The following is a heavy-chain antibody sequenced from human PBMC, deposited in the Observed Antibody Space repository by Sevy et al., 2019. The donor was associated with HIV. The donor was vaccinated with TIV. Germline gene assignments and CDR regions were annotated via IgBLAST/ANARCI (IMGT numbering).Heavy chain of an antibody. V-gene: IGHV3-30*04. Sequence: GGSLRLSCAASGFRFSGYAMHWVRQAPGKGLEWTAVISNDATKKYHINSVKGRFTISRDNAKNTLYLQMNSLRSEDMAVYFCARDGGGDYFDYWGQGTLVTVSS. J-gene: IGHJ4*02. CDR3: ARDGGGDYFDY. CDR2: ISNDATKK. D-gene: IGHD3-16*01. CDR1: GFRFSGYA.